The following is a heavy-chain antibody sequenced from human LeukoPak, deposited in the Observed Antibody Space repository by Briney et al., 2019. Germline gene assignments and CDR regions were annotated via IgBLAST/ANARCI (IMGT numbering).Heavy chain of an antibody. J-gene: IGHJ5*02. V-gene: IGHV1-46*01. Sequence: GASVKVSCKASGYNFLAYYIHWVRQAPGQGLEWMGIINPSGGSTNYAQKFQGRVTITADESTSTAYMELSSLRSEDTAVYYCARARRDIVVVPAANWFDPWGQGTLVTVSS. CDR2: INPSGGST. CDR3: ARARRDIVVVPAANWFDP. CDR1: GYNFLAYY. D-gene: IGHD2-2*01.